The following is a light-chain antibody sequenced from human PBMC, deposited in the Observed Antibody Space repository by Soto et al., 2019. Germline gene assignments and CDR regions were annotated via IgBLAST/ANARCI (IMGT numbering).Light chain of an antibody. J-gene: IGKJ1*01. CDR2: DAS. CDR3: QQRSNWPPT. V-gene: IGKV3-11*01. Sequence: EIVLTQSPATLSLSPGERATLSCRASQSVSSYLAWYQQKPGQAPRLLIYDASNRATGIPARFSGSGSGTDFILTISSLEPEDFAVYYCQQRSNWPPTFGQGTKVEIK. CDR1: QSVSSY.